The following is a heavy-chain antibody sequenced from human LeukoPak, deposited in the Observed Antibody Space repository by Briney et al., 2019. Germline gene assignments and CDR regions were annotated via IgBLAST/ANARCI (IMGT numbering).Heavy chain of an antibody. CDR2: IIPIFGTA. Sequence: GASVKVSCKASGGTFSSYAISWVRQAPGQGLEWMGGIIPIFGTANYAQKFQGRVTITAGESTSTAYMELSSLRSEDTAVYYCARGDYGDYNWFDPWGQGTLVTVSS. CDR3: ARGDYGDYNWFDP. D-gene: IGHD4-17*01. J-gene: IGHJ5*02. CDR1: GGTFSSYA. V-gene: IGHV1-69*13.